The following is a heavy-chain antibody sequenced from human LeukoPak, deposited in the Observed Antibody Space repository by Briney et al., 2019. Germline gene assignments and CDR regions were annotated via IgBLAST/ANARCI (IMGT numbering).Heavy chain of an antibody. V-gene: IGHV1-69*13. J-gene: IGHJ4*02. D-gene: IGHD5-12*01. Sequence: SVKVSCRASGGTFSRYAISWVRQAPGQGLEWMGGIIPIFGTANYAQKFQGRVTITADESTSTAYMEVSSLRSEDTTVYYCARAYSGYDFFDYWGQGILVTVSS. CDR3: ARAYSGYDFFDY. CDR1: GGTFSRYA. CDR2: IIPIFGTA.